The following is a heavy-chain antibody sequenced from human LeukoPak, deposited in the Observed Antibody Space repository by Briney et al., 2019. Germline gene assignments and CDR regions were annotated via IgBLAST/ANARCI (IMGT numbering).Heavy chain of an antibody. Sequence: PGGPLRLSCEASGFSVSNYMSWVRQAPGKGLEWVSVIYSNGNTYYADSVKGRFTISRDNSKNTLYLQMNSLRAEDTAVYYCARVRNVNSVAGTVDYWGQGTLVTVSS. CDR3: ARVRNVNSVAGTVDY. D-gene: IGHD6-19*01. V-gene: IGHV3-53*01. CDR2: IYSNGNT. CDR1: GFSVSNY. J-gene: IGHJ4*02.